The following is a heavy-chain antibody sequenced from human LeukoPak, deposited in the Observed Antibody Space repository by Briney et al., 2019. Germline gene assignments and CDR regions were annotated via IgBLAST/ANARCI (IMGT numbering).Heavy chain of an antibody. CDR2: ISGSGGST. CDR1: GFTFSSYA. J-gene: IGHJ4*02. V-gene: IGHV3-23*01. D-gene: IGHD6-6*01. Sequence: PGGSLRLSCAASGFTFSSYAMSWVRQAPGKGLEWVSAISGSGGSTYYADSVKGRFTISRDNSKNTLYLQMNSLRAEDTAVYYCARVQGGSSSGFDYWGQGTLVTVSS. CDR3: ARVQGGSSSGFDY.